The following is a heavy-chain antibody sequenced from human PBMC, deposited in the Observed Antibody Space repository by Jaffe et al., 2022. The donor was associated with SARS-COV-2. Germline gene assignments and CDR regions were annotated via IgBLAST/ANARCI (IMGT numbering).Heavy chain of an antibody. D-gene: IGHD4-17*01. CDR3: ARHFDDYGDYADDWYFDL. CDR2: IYYSGST. CDR1: GGSISSYY. Sequence: QVQLQESGPGLVKPSETLSLTCTVSGGSISSYYWSWIRQPPGKGLEWIGYIYYSGSTNYNPSLKSRVTISVDTSKNQFSLKLSSVTAADTAVYYCARHFDDYGDYADDWYFDLWGRGTLVTVSS. J-gene: IGHJ2*01. V-gene: IGHV4-59*08.